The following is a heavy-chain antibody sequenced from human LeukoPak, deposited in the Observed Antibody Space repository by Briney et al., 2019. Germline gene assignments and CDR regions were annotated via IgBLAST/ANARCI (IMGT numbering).Heavy chain of an antibody. CDR1: RYPFTTWE. J-gene: IGHJ5*02. D-gene: IGHD1-14*01. Sequence: AASVKVSCMTSRYPFTTWEINWVRQAAGQGLEWMGWGHPNSGNTAYAQKFQGRVTMTRDTSISTAYMELSGLRDTPVYFCARGPRNDPWGQGTLVTVSS. CDR3: ARGPRNDP. V-gene: IGHV1-8*01. CDR2: GHPNSGNT.